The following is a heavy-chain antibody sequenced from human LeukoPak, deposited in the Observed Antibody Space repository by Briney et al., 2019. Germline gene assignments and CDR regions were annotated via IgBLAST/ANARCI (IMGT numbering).Heavy chain of an antibody. J-gene: IGHJ4*02. CDR1: GGTFSSYA. Sequence: GASVKVSCKASGGTFSSYAISWVRQAPEQGLEWMGGIIPIFGTANYAQKFQGRVTVTTDESTSTAYMELSSLRSEDTAVYYCASWVREVCSSTSCPPDYWGQGTLVTVSS. V-gene: IGHV1-69*05. D-gene: IGHD2-2*01. CDR3: ASWVREVCSSTSCPPDY. CDR2: IIPIFGTA.